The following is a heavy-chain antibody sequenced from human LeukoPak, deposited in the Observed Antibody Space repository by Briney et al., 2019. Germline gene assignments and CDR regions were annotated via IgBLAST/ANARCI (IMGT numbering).Heavy chain of an antibody. CDR1: GGTFSSYA. Sequence: ASVKVSRKASGGTFSSYAISWVRQAPGQGLEWMGWINPNSGGTNYAQKFQGRVTMTRDTSISTAYMELSRLRSDDTAVYYCARDLSGVRVGYFDYWGQGTLVTVSS. CDR2: INPNSGGT. CDR3: ARDLSGVRVGYFDY. D-gene: IGHD3-10*02. J-gene: IGHJ4*02. V-gene: IGHV1-2*02.